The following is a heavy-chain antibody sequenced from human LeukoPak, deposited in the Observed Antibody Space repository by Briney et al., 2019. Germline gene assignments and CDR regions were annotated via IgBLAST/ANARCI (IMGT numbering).Heavy chain of an antibody. CDR1: GGSISSGSYY. D-gene: IGHD3-10*01. J-gene: IGHJ4*02. CDR2: IYNSGST. Sequence: SETLSLTCTVSGGSISSGSYYWSWIRQPAGKGLEWMGRIYNSGSTNYNPSLKSRVTISVDTSRNQLSLQLTSVTAADTAVYYCARQTFGVLYFDSWGQGTLVIVSS. CDR3: ARQTFGVLYFDS. V-gene: IGHV4-61*02.